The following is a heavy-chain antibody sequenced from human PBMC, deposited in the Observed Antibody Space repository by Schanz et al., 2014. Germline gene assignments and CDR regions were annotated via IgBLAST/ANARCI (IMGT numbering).Heavy chain of an antibody. V-gene: IGHV3-21*02. CDR1: RLTFANED. D-gene: IGHD6-19*01. CDR3: VKTDAGWRFDY. CDR2: INSRNEV. J-gene: IGHJ4*02. Sequence: EVQLVESGGGLVKPGGSLILSCAASRLTFANEDIHWVRQAPGKGLEWVSVINSRNEVFSIDSVRGRFTISRDNSRNTVYLQMNNVGVDDTATYYCVKTDAGWRFDYWGQGTLVIVSS.